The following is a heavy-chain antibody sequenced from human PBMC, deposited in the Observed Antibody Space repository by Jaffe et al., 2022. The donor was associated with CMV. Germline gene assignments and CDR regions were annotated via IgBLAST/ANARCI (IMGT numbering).Heavy chain of an antibody. V-gene: IGHV4-39*01. Sequence: QLQLQESGPGLVKPSETLSLTCTVSGGSISSSSYYWGWIRQPPGKGLEWIGSIYYSGSTYYNPSLKSRVTISVDTSKNQFSLKLSSVTAADTAVYYCARHIYDSSGYYYGTDYWGQGTLVTVSS. CDR2: IYYSGST. CDR3: ARHIYDSSGYYYGTDY. D-gene: IGHD3-22*01. J-gene: IGHJ4*02. CDR1: GGSISSSSYY.